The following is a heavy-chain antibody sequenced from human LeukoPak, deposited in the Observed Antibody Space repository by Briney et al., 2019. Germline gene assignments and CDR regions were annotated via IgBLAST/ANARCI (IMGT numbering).Heavy chain of an antibody. D-gene: IGHD3-9*01. V-gene: IGHV3-48*01. Sequence: GGSLRLSCAASGFTFSSYSMNWVRQAPGKGLKWVSYISSSSSTIYYADSVKGRFTISRDNAKNSLYLQMNSLRAEDTAVYYCASGREYYDIFTGYFDYWGQGTLVTVSS. CDR3: ASGREYYDIFTGYFDY. J-gene: IGHJ4*02. CDR2: ISSSSSTI. CDR1: GFTFSSYS.